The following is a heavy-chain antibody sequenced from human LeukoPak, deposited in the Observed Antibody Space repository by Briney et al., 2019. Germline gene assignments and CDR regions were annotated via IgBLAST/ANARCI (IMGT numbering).Heavy chain of an antibody. D-gene: IGHD6-6*01. J-gene: IGHJ6*03. CDR3: ARGVRELAALYYYYYYMDV. CDR1: GGSISSGDYY. Sequence: SETLSLTCIVSGGSISSGDYYWSWIRQPPGKGLEWIGYIYYSGSTYYNPSLKSRVTISVDTSKNQFSLKLSSVTAADTAVYYCARGVRELAALYYYYYYMDVWGKGTTVTVSS. V-gene: IGHV4-30-4*08. CDR2: IYYSGST.